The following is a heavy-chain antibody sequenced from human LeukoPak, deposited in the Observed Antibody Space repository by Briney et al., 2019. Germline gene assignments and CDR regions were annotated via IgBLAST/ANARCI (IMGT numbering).Heavy chain of an antibody. V-gene: IGHV3-23*01. J-gene: IGHJ5*02. CDR3: AKDPGGLYWFDP. CDR2: ISGSGGST. Sequence: GGSLRLSCAASGFTFSSYGMSWVRQAPGKGLEWVSAISGSGGSTYYADSVKGRFTISRDNSKNTLYLQMNSLRAEDTAVYYCAKDPGGLYWFDPWGQGTLVTVSS. D-gene: IGHD3-10*01. CDR1: GFTFSSYG.